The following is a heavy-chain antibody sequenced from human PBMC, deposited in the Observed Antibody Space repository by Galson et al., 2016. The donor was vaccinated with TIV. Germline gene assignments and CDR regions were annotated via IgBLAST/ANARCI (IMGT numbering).Heavy chain of an antibody. J-gene: IGHJ3*02. CDR2: TYYRSRWYY. Sequence: CAISGDSVSSDSAAWNWVRQSPSGGLEWLGRTYYRSRWYYDYKVSVKSRITINPDTSKNQFSLQLNSVPPEDPALYYCTRAAGKNGASCYATCETFDIWGQGTMVTVSS. CDR3: TRAAGKNGASCYATCETFDI. CDR1: GDSVSSDSAA. V-gene: IGHV6-1*01. D-gene: IGHD2-2*01.